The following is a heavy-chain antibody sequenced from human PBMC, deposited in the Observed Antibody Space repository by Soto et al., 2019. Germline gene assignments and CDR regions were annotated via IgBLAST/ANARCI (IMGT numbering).Heavy chain of an antibody. J-gene: IGHJ5*02. D-gene: IGHD1-26*01. CDR3: TRDQGGSYDSWFDP. CDR2: ISSGGTYI. V-gene: IGHV3-21*01. Sequence: EVQVVESGGGLVQPGGSLILSCSFTFSMYSMNWVRQAPGKGLEWVASISSGGTYIKYADSVKGRFTISRDNAKNSVSLQMNSLRVDDTAVYFCTRDQGGSYDSWFDPWGQGTLVTVSS. CDR1: FTFSMYS.